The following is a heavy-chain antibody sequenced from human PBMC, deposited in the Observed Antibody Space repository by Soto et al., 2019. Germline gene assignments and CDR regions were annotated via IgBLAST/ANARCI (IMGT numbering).Heavy chain of an antibody. Sequence: GGSLRLSCAASGFTFSSYSMNWVRQAPGKGLEWVSSISSSSSHIYYADSVKGRFTISRGNAKNSLYLQMNSLRAEDTDVYYCARDRSYQAYDFWSGYWYCGLDVWGQGTTVTVSS. CDR3: ARDRSYQAYDFWSGYWYCGLDV. D-gene: IGHD3-3*01. CDR1: GFTFSSYS. V-gene: IGHV3-21*01. CDR2: ISSSSSHI. J-gene: IGHJ6*02.